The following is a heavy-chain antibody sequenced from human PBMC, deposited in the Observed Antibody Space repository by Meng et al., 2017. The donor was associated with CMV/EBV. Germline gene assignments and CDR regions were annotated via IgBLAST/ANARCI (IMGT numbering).Heavy chain of an antibody. Sequence: SVKVSCKASGGTFSSYAISWVRQAPGQGPEWMGGIIPIFGTANYAQKFQGRVTITTDESTSTAYMELSSLRSEDTAVYYCARTVVVPAAPEGWFDPWGQGTLVTVSS. CDR2: IIPIFGTA. CDR1: GGTFSSYA. J-gene: IGHJ5*02. CDR3: ARTVVVPAAPEGWFDP. V-gene: IGHV1-69*05. D-gene: IGHD2-2*01.